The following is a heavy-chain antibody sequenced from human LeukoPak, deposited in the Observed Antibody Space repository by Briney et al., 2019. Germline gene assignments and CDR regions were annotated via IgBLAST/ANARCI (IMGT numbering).Heavy chain of an antibody. Sequence: GGSLRLSCEASGFIFSPYGMHWVRQAPGKGLEWVAFIRYDGSNKYYADSVKGRFTISRDNSKNTLYLQMNSLRAEDMAVYYCARSYGSGSYFHFDYWGQGTLVTVSS. CDR2: IRYDGSNK. CDR1: GFIFSPYG. J-gene: IGHJ4*01. D-gene: IGHD3-10*01. V-gene: IGHV3-30*02. CDR3: ARSYGSGSYFHFDY.